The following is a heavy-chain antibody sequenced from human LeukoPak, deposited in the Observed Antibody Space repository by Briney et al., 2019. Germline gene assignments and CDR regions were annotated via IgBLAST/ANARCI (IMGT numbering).Heavy chain of an antibody. Sequence: GGSLRLSCAASGFTLSRYWMSWVRQAPGKGLEWVANIKQDGSEKYYVDSVKGRFTISRDNAKNSLYLQMNSLRADDTAVYYCARGLSSGWALRFLEWEYYFDYWGQGTLVTVSS. CDR1: GFTLSRYW. CDR3: ARGLSSGWALRFLEWEYYFDY. CDR2: IKQDGSEK. J-gene: IGHJ4*02. V-gene: IGHV3-7*03. D-gene: IGHD3-3*01.